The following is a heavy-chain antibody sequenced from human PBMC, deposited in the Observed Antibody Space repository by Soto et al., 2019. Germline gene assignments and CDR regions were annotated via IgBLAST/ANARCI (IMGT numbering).Heavy chain of an antibody. V-gene: IGHV1-3*01. D-gene: IGHD2-21*02. CDR2: INAGNGKT. CDR1: GYTFTTSA. J-gene: IGHJ4*02. CDR3: AGASCSGDCYITDY. Sequence: QVQVVQSGAEAQQPGASVKVSCKTSGYTFTTSAMHWVRQAPGQRLEWMGYINAGNGKTRYSQKFQGRVTITRDTSASTVYMEVTSLKSEDTDVDYCAGASCSGDCYITDYWGQGTQVTVSS.